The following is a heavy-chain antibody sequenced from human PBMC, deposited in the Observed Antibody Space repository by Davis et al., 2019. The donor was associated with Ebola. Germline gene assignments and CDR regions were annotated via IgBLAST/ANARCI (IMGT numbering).Heavy chain of an antibody. CDR3: ARGFGATFDY. D-gene: IGHD3-16*01. Sequence: SETLSLTCTVSGGSISSSSYHWSWIRQPPGKGLEWIGYIYYSGSTNYNPSLKSRVTISVDTSKNQFSLKLSSVTAADTAVYYCARGFGATFDYWGQGTLVTVSS. CDR2: IYYSGST. V-gene: IGHV4-61*01. CDR1: GGSISSSSYH. J-gene: IGHJ4*02.